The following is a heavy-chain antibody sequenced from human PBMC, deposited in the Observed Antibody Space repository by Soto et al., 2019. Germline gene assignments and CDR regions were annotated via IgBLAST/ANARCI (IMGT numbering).Heavy chain of an antibody. V-gene: IGHV6-1*01. J-gene: IGHJ4*02. CDR3: ARVRGAVAGYFDY. CDR1: GDSVSSNSAA. Sequence: PSETLSLTCAISGDSVSSNSAAWNWISQSPSRGLEWLGRTYYRSKWYNDYAVSVKSRITINPDPSKNQFSLQLNSVTPEDTAVYYCARVRGAVAGYFDYWGQGTLVTVSS. D-gene: IGHD6-19*01. CDR2: TYYRSKWYN.